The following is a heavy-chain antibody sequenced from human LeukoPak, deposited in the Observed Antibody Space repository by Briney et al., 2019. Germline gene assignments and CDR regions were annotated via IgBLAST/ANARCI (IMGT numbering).Heavy chain of an antibody. CDR3: ARGGYSSGWFTFDY. Sequence: GGSLRLSCVASVFTFSDYYMSWIRRAPGKGLEWVSYISSSGSTIYYADSVKGRFTISKENAKNSLYLQMNSLRAEDAAVYYCARGGYSSGWFTFDYWGQGTLVTVSS. CDR2: ISSSGSTI. D-gene: IGHD6-19*01. CDR1: VFTFSDYY. V-gene: IGHV3-11*04. J-gene: IGHJ4*02.